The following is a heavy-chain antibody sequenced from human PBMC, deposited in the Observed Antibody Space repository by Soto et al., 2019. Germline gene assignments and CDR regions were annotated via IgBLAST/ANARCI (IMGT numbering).Heavy chain of an antibody. CDR2: INPSGGST. D-gene: IGHD3-10*01. Sequence: QVQLVQSGAEVKKPGASVKVSCKASGYTFTSYYMHWVRQAPGQGLEWMGIINPSGGSTSYAQKFQGRVTLTRDTSTSTVYMELSSLRSEDTAVYYCARDREGFGYEGDSFDYWGQGPLVTVSS. CDR3: ARDREGFGYEGDSFDY. CDR1: GYTFTSYY. J-gene: IGHJ4*02. V-gene: IGHV1-46*01.